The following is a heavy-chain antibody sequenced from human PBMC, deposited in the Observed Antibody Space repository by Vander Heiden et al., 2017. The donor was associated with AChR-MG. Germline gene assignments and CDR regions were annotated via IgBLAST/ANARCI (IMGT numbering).Heavy chain of an antibody. Sequence: QVQLVESGGGVVQPGRSLRLSCAASGFTFSSYGMHWVRQAPGKGLEWVAVISYDGSNKYYADSVKGRFTISRDNSKNTLYLQMNSLRAEDTAVYYCAKDQGATTFDYWGQGTLVTVSS. CDR3: AKDQGATTFDY. J-gene: IGHJ4*02. D-gene: IGHD1-26*01. CDR1: GFTFSSYG. CDR2: ISYDGSNK. V-gene: IGHV3-30*18.